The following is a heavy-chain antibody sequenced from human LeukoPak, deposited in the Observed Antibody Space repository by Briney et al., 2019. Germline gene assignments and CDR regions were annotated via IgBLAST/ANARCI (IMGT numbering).Heavy chain of an antibody. CDR2: ISSSGSTI. CDR1: GFTFSSYE. J-gene: IGHJ4*02. D-gene: IGHD6-19*01. Sequence: PGGSLRLSCAASGFTFSSYEMNWVRQAPGKGLEWVSYISSSGSTIYYADSVKGRFTISRDNAKNSLYLQMNSLRAEDTAVYYCAKTLLPIAVAGTYFDYWGQGTLVTVSS. CDR3: AKTLLPIAVAGTYFDY. V-gene: IGHV3-48*03.